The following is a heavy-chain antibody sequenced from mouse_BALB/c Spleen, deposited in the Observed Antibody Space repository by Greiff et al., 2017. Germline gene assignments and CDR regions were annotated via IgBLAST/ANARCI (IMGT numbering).Heavy chain of an antibody. CDR3: VRHEYYYGSGAMDY. J-gene: IGHJ4*01. CDR1: GFTFNTYA. D-gene: IGHD1-1*01. V-gene: IGHV10-1*02. Sequence: EVQVVESGGGLVQPKGSLKLSCAASGFTFNTYAMNWVRQAPGKGLEWVARIRSKSNNYATYYADSVKDRFTISRDDSQSMLYLQMNNLKTEDTAMYYCVRHEYYYGSGAMDYWGQGTSVTVSS. CDR2: IRSKSNNYAT.